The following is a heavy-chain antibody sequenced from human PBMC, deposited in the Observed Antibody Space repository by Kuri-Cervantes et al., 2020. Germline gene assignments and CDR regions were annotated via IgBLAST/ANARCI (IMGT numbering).Heavy chain of an antibody. CDR2: ISSNGGST. Sequence: GGSLRLSCAASGFTFSSYDMNWVRQAPGKGLEYVSAISSNGGSTYYADSVKGRFTISRDNSKNTLYLQMNSLKVEDTAVYFCAKGLLSLWYFALWGRGTLVTVSS. CDR1: GFTFSSYD. CDR3: AKGLLSLWYFAL. D-gene: IGHD2-15*01. V-gene: IGHV3-64*02. J-gene: IGHJ2*01.